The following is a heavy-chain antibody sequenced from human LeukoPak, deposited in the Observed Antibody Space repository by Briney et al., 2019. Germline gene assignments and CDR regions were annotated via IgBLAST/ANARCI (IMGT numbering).Heavy chain of an antibody. D-gene: IGHD2-21*01. CDR3: ATGAYLFQF. J-gene: IGHJ4*02. V-gene: IGHV3-7*01. CDR2: IRHDGSQT. Sequence: PGGSLRLSCAASGFIFTDSWMSWVRQAPGKGLEWVANIRHDGSQTYYLDSVKGRFTISRDNAKNEVYLEMNNLRGADTAVYYCATGAYLFQFWGQGTLVTVSS. CDR1: GFIFTDSW.